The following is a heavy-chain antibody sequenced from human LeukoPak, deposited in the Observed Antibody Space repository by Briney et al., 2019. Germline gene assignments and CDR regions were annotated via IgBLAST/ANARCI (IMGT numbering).Heavy chain of an antibody. V-gene: IGHV3-11*01. Sequence: PGGSLRLSCAASGFTFSDYYMSWIRQAPGKGLEWGSYISSSGSTIYYADSVKGRFTISRDNAKNSLYLQMNSLRAEDTAVYYCARVRRYCSGGSCPNWFDPWGQGTLVTVPS. CDR2: ISSSGSTI. J-gene: IGHJ5*02. CDR3: ARVRRYCSGGSCPNWFDP. D-gene: IGHD2-15*01. CDR1: GFTFSDYY.